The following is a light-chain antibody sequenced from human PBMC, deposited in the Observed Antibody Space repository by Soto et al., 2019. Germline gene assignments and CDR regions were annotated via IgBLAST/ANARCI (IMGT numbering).Light chain of an antibody. V-gene: IGLV1-44*01. CDR2: INN. J-gene: IGLJ2*01. Sequence: QPVLIQPPSVSGAPGQRVTIPCSGSTSNIGSHSVNWYKQLPGTAPKVVILINNERPSGVPDRISGSKSGASASLAISGLQVEDEADYYCSAWDDSLNGHLVFGGGTKLTVL. CDR1: TSNIGSHS. CDR3: SAWDDSLNGHLV.